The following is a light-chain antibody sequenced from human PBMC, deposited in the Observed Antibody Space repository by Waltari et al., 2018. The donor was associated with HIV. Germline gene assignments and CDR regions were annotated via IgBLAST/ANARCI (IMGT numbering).Light chain of an antibody. V-gene: IGKV1-9*01. Sequence: DIQLTQSPSFLSASVGDTVTITCRASQGISNYLAWYQQKPGNAPKLLIFAASTLQTGGPSRFSGSGFGTGFTLTISSLHPEDFATYSCQQLDTYPRTFGQGTKVEIK. J-gene: IGKJ1*01. CDR3: QQLDTYPRT. CDR2: AAS. CDR1: QGISNY.